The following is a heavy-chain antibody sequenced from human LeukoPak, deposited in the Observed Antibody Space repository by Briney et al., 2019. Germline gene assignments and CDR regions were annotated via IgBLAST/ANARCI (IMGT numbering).Heavy chain of an antibody. CDR3: ARPASEFGGMDV. Sequence: SETLSLTCTVSGGSISSYYWSWIRQPPGKGLEWIGYIYYSGGTNYNPSLKSRVTISVDTSKNQFSLKLSSVTAADTAVYYCARPASEFGGMDVWGQGTTVTVSS. D-gene: IGHD3-16*01. V-gene: IGHV4-59*08. CDR1: GGSISSYY. J-gene: IGHJ6*02. CDR2: IYYSGGT.